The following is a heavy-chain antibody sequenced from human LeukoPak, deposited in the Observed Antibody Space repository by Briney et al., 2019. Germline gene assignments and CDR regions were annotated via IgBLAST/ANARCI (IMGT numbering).Heavy chain of an antibody. D-gene: IGHD3-22*01. Sequence: PSETLSLTCTVSGGSISSYYWSWIRQPPGEGLEWIGYIYYSGSTNYNPSLKSRVTISVDTSKNQFSLNLSSVTAADTAVYYCARRAYSSGYYYFDHWGQGTLVTVSS. V-gene: IGHV4-59*01. CDR1: GGSISSYY. CDR3: ARRAYSSGYYYFDH. CDR2: IYYSGST. J-gene: IGHJ4*02.